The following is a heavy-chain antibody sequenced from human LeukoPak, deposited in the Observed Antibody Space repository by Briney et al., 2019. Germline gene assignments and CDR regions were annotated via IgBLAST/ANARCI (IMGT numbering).Heavy chain of an antibody. Sequence: GGSLRLSCAASGFTFSSYSMNWVRQAPGKGLEWVSYISSSSSTIYYADSVKGRFTISRDNSKNTLYLQMNSLRAEDTAVHYCAKKLLTVTTWGFDYWGQGTLVTVSS. V-gene: IGHV3-48*01. J-gene: IGHJ4*02. CDR1: GFTFSSYS. CDR2: ISSSSSTI. CDR3: AKKLLTVTTWGFDY. D-gene: IGHD4-11*01.